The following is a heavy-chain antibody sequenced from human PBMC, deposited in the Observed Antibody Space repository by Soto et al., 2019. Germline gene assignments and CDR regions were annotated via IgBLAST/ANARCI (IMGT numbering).Heavy chain of an antibody. Sequence: PGGSLRLSCAASGFTFSSYAMSWVRQAPGKGLEWVSAISGSGGSTYYADSVKGRFTISRDNSKNTLYLQMNSLRAEDTAVYYCAKVDSSGWDLRVFDYWGQGTLVTVSS. D-gene: IGHD6-19*01. CDR1: GFTFSSYA. J-gene: IGHJ4*02. CDR2: ISGSGGST. V-gene: IGHV3-23*01. CDR3: AKVDSSGWDLRVFDY.